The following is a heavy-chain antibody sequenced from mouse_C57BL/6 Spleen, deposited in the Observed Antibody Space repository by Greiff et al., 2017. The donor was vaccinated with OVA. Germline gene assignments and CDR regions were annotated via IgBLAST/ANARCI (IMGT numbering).Heavy chain of an antibody. Sequence: VQLVESGPELVKPGASVKLSCKASGYTFTSYDINWVKQRPGQGLEWIGWIYPRDGSTKYNEKFKGKATLTVDTSSSTAYMELHSLTSEDSAVYFCARRDGPYAMDYWGQGTSVTVSS. CDR2: IYPRDGST. CDR3: ARRDGPYAMDY. J-gene: IGHJ4*01. CDR1: GYTFTSYD. D-gene: IGHD2-3*01. V-gene: IGHV1-85*01.